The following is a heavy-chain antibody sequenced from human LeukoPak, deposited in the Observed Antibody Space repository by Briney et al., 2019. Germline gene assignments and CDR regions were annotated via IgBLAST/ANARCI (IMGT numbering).Heavy chain of an antibody. D-gene: IGHD6-6*01. Sequence: SETLSLTCTVSGGSISNHHFYWAWIRQSPRKGLEWMVTTHYSGTTYYNASLKSRLTISIDAAKNQFSLKMNSVIAADTAVYYCARVKSGSIETSARGRFYFDYWGQGTLVTASS. CDR1: GGSISNHHFY. J-gene: IGHJ4*02. CDR2: THYSGTT. CDR3: ARVKSGSIETSARGRFYFDY. V-gene: IGHV4-39*07.